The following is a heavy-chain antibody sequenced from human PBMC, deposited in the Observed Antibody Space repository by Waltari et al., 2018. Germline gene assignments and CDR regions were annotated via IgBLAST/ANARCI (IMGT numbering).Heavy chain of an antibody. CDR2: IYYSGST. CDR1: GGSISSYY. CDR3: ARRSPYCSSTSCYGVYFDY. J-gene: IGHJ4*02. V-gene: IGHV4-59*08. Sequence: QVQLQESGPGLVKPSETLSLTCTVSGGSISSYYWSWIRQPPGKGLEWIGYIYYSGSTNSTPSLKSRVTRSVDTSKNQFSLKLSSVTAADTAVYYCARRSPYCSSTSCYGVYFDYWGQGTLVTVSS. D-gene: IGHD2-2*01.